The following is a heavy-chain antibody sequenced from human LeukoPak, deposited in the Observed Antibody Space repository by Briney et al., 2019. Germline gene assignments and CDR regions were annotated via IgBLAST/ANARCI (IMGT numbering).Heavy chain of an antibody. CDR3: ARLVLPNWFDP. CDR2: ISSSSSYI. V-gene: IGHV3-21*01. D-gene: IGHD1-7*01. Sequence: GGSLRLSCAASGFTFNSYSMNWVRQAPGKGLEWVSSISSSSSYIYYADSVKGRFTISRDNAKNSLYLQMNSLRAEDTAVYYCARLVLPNWFDPWGQGTLVTVSS. CDR1: GFTFNSYS. J-gene: IGHJ5*02.